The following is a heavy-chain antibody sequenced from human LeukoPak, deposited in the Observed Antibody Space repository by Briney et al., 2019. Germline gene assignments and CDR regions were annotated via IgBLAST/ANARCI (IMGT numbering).Heavy chain of an antibody. CDR1: GFTFSAYS. CDR2: ISSSSSYI. CDR3: ARRRSEDY. V-gene: IGHV3-21*01. J-gene: IGHJ4*02. Sequence: GGSLRLSCAASGFTFSAYSMSWVRQAPGKGLEWVSSISSSSSYIYYADSVKGRFTISRDNDKNSLYLQMNSLRAEDTAVYYCARRRSEDYWGQGTLVTVSS.